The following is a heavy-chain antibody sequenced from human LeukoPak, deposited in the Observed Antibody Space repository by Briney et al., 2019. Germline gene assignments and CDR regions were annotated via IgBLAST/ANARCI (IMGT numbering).Heavy chain of an antibody. J-gene: IGHJ4*02. CDR3: AKSGGSYNLDY. Sequence: ASVKVSCKASGYTFTGYYMHWVRQAPGQGLEWMGWINPNSGGTNYAQKFQGRVTMTTDTSTSTAYMELRSLRSDDTAVYYCAKSGGSYNLDYWGQGTLVTVSS. D-gene: IGHD1-14*01. V-gene: IGHV1-2*02. CDR1: GYTFTGYY. CDR2: INPNSGGT.